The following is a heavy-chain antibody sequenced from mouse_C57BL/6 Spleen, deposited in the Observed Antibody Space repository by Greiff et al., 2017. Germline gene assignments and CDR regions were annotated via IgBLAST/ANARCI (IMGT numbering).Heavy chain of an antibody. V-gene: IGHV1-82*01. CDR3: ARSGITTVVVDY. CDR1: GYAFSSSW. D-gene: IGHD1-1*01. CDR2: IYPGDGDT. J-gene: IGHJ2*01. Sequence: VQLQESGPDLVKPGASVKISCKASGYAFSSSWMNWVKQRPGKGLEWIGRIYPGDGDTNYNGKFKGKATLTADKSSSTAYMQLSSLTSEDSAVYFCARSGITTVVVDYWGQGTTLTVSS.